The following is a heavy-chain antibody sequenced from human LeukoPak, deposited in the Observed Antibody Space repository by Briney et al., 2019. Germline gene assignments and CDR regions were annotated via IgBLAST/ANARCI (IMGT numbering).Heavy chain of an antibody. V-gene: IGHV3-7*01. CDR1: GFSFSQYY. Sequence: GGSLRLSCAVSGFSFSQYYMGWVRQAPGKGLEWVAIIESNGSDRKYVDSVKGRFTISRDNAKNSLYLQMSSLTAEDTATYYCAFLVREPLHWGRGTLVTVSS. D-gene: IGHD3-10*01. CDR2: IESNGSDR. J-gene: IGHJ1*01. CDR3: AFLVREPLH.